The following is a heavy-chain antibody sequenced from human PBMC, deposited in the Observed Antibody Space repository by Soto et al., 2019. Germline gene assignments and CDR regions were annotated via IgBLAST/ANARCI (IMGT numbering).Heavy chain of an antibody. CDR1: GFTFSSYA. J-gene: IGHJ4*02. D-gene: IGHD2-2*01. CDR2: ISGSGGST. V-gene: IGHV3-23*01. CDR3: EKDTEPVIVVVPAATNRAFDD. Sequence: EVQLLESGGGLVQPGGSLRLSCAASGFTFSSYAMSWVRQAPGKGLEWVSAISGSGGSTYYADSVKGQFTISRDNSKNSRDQQMNSLSAQDTAVYYEEKDTEPVIVVVPAATNRAFDDWGQGTLVTVSS.